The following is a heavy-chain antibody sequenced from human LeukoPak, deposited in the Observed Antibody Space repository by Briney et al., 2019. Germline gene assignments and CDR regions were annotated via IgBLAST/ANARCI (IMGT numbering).Heavy chain of an antibody. CDR2: ISHSGNT. CDR3: ARGYRRFYYYYMDV. J-gene: IGHJ6*03. CDR1: GFTFSDYY. D-gene: IGHD4-11*01. V-gene: IGHV4-34*01. Sequence: PGGSLRLSCAASGFTFSDYYMSWIRQPPGKGLEWIGEISHSGNTNYNTSLKSRVTISLDTSNNHFSLKLSSVTAADTALYYCARGYRRFYYYYMDVWGKGTTVTVSS.